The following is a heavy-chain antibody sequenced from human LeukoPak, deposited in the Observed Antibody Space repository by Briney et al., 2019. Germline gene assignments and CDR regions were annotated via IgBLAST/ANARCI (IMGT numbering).Heavy chain of an antibody. CDR3: AREGYRSSTSCYTD. D-gene: IGHD2-2*02. J-gene: IGHJ4*02. CDR2: IKQDGSEK. Sequence: GGSLRLSCAASGFMFSSYWMSWVRQAPGKGLEWVANIKQDGSEKYYVDSVKGRFTISRDNAKNSLYLQMNSLRAEDTAVYYCAREGYRSSTSCYTDWGQGTLVTVSS. CDR1: GFMFSSYW. V-gene: IGHV3-7*01.